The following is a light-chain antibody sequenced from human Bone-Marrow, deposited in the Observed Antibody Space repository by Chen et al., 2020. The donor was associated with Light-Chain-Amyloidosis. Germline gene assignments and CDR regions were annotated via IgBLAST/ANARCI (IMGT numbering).Light chain of an antibody. CDR3: MQELQTPRT. J-gene: IGKJ1*01. V-gene: IGKV2-28*01. CDR1: QSLLRSNGYDY. CDR2: LGS. Sequence: EIVMTQSPLYLSVTPGEPASIPCRSNQSLLRSNGYDYLDWYFQKPGQSPQLLIDLGSSRASGVPDRVSGSGSGTDFTQKISWVDAEDGGIFYCMQELQTPRTFGQGTKVEIK.